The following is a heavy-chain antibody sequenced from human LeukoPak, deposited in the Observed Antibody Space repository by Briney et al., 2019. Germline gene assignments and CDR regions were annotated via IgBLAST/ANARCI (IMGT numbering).Heavy chain of an antibody. Sequence: GGSLRLSCAASGFTFSSYGMHWVRQAPGKGLEWVAFIRYDGSNKYYADSVKGRFTISRDNPKNTLYLQMNSLRAEDTAVYYCAKKRRFSSSTSCHRAFVLRFLEWLLSGNNWFDPWGQGTLVTVSS. D-gene: IGHD3-3*01. CDR3: AKKRRFSSSTSCHRAFVLRFLEWLLSGNNWFDP. J-gene: IGHJ5*02. CDR1: GFTFSSYG. V-gene: IGHV3-30*02. CDR2: IRYDGSNK.